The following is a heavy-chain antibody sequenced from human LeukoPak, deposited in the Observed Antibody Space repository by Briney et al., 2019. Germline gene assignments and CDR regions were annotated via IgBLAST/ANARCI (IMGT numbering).Heavy chain of an antibody. CDR1: GFTFSSYS. V-gene: IGHV3-21*01. J-gene: IGHJ4*02. Sequence: GGSLRLSCAASGFTFSSYSMNWVRQAPGKGLEWVSSISSSSSYIYYADSVKGRFTISRDNAKNSQYLQMNSLRAEDTAVYYCARDQDVVVPAATDYWGQGTLVTVSS. CDR3: ARDQDVVVPAATDY. D-gene: IGHD2-2*01. CDR2: ISSSSSYI.